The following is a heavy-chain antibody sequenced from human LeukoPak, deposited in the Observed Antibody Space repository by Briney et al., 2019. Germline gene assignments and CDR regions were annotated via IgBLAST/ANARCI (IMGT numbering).Heavy chain of an antibody. Sequence: GGSLRLSCAASGFTFSGSAMHWDRQASGKGLEWVGRIRSKANSYATAYAASVKGRFTISRDDSKNTAYLQMNSLKTEDTAVYYCTTFIAAAGIDYWGQGTLVTVSS. CDR3: TTFIAAAGIDY. D-gene: IGHD6-13*01. CDR2: IRSKANSYAT. CDR1: GFTFSGSA. J-gene: IGHJ4*02. V-gene: IGHV3-73*01.